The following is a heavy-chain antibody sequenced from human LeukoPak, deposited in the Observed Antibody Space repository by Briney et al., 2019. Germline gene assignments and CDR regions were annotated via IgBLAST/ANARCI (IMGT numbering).Heavy chain of an antibody. CDR1: GFTLRSYS. D-gene: IGHD6-19*01. J-gene: IGHJ4*02. V-gene: IGHV3-48*01. CDR3: ARDVEQWLVRVYYFDY. Sequence: PGGPLRFSCAPSGFTLRSYSMTWFAQAPGKGLEWVSYISRGSTTIYYADSVKGRFTISRDNAKNSLYLQMNSLRAEDTAVYYCARDVEQWLVRVYYFDYWGQGTLVTVSS. CDR2: ISRGSTTI.